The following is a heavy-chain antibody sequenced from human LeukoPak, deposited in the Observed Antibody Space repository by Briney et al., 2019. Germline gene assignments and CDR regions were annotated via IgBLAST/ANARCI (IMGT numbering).Heavy chain of an antibody. V-gene: IGHV1-18*01. CDR1: GYTFTSYG. CDR2: ISAYNGNT. D-gene: IGHD1-26*01. CDR3: ARDGSGSYYRFPDY. J-gene: IGHJ4*02. Sequence: ASVTVSFKASGYTFTSYGISWVRQAPGQGLEWMGWISAYNGNTNYAQKLQGRVTMTTDTSTSTAYMELRSLRSDDTAVYYCARDGSGSYYRFPDYWGQGTLVTVSS.